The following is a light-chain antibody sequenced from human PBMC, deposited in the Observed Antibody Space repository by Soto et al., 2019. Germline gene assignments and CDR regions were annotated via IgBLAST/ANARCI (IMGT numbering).Light chain of an antibody. Sequence: QSVLTQPPSASGTPGESVTISCSGSSSHIGSNYVFWYQQLPGAAPKVFIDRTNQRPSWVPDRFSGSKSGTSASLAISGLRSEDEADYYCASCDASLSGVVFGGGTKLTVL. CDR1: SSHIGSNY. V-gene: IGLV1-47*01. CDR3: ASCDASLSGVV. J-gene: IGLJ2*01. CDR2: RTN.